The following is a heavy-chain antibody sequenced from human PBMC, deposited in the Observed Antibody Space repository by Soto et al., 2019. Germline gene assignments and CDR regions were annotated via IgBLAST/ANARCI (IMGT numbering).Heavy chain of an antibody. CDR1: GGTFRSYA. CDR3: ARAIYCGGDCYSGPFDY. Sequence: GASVKVSCKASGGTFRSYAISWVRQAPGQGLEWMGGIIPIFGTANYAQKFQGRVTITADESTSTAYMELSSLRSEDTAVYYCARAIYCGGDCYSGPFDYWGQGTLVTVSS. D-gene: IGHD2-21*02. J-gene: IGHJ4*02. CDR2: IIPIFGTA. V-gene: IGHV1-69*13.